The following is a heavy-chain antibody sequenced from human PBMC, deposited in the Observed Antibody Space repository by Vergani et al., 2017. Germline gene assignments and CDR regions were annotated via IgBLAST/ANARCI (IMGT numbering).Heavy chain of an antibody. V-gene: IGHV5-51*01. Sequence: EVQLVQSGAEVKKPGESLKISCKGSGYSFTSYWIGWVRQMPGKGLEWMGIIYPGDSDTRYSPSFQGQVTISADTSISTAYLQWSSLKASETAMYYCARAYYDFWSGYPYYGMDVWGQGTTVTVSS. CDR2: IYPGDSDT. J-gene: IGHJ6*02. CDR3: ARAYYDFWSGYPYYGMDV. D-gene: IGHD3-3*01. CDR1: GYSFTSYW.